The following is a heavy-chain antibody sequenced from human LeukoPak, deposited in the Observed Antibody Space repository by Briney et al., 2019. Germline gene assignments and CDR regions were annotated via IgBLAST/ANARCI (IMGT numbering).Heavy chain of an antibody. CDR2: ISSDGSTT. CDR1: GFTFSNYW. D-gene: IGHD3-22*01. V-gene: IGHV3-74*01. Sequence: PGGSLRLSCAASGFTFSNYWMHWVRQAPGKGLVWVSRISSDGSTTTYADSVKGRFTISRDNAKNTLYLQMNSLRAEDTAVYYCARLFPGQDDSSGWSTYYFDYWGQGTLVTVSS. CDR3: ARLFPGQDDSSGWSTYYFDY. J-gene: IGHJ4*02.